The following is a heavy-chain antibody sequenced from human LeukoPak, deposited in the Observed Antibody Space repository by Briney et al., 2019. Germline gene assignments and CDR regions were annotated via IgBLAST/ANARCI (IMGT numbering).Heavy chain of an antibody. D-gene: IGHD3-10*01. V-gene: IGHV2-70*11. CDR3: ARIPHMDGSGSYFDY. CDR1: GFSLSTSGMC. J-gene: IGHJ4*02. Sequence: SGPALVKPTQTLTLTCTFSGFSLSTSGMCVSWIRQPPGKALEWLARIDWDDDKYYSTSLKTRLTISKDTSKNQVVLTMTNMDPVDTATYYCARIPHMDGSGSYFDYWGQGTLVTVSS. CDR2: IDWDDDK.